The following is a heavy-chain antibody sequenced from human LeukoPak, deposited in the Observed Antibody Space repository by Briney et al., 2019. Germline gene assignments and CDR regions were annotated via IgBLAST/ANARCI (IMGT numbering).Heavy chain of an antibody. J-gene: IGHJ4*02. CDR1: GYTFTSYG. Sequence: ASVKLSCKASGYTFTSYGISWVRQAPAPGREWMGWISAYNGNTNCAQKLQGRVTMTTDTSTSTAYMELRSLRSDDTAVYYCARERSGSYYAHLGELAYWGQGTLVTVSS. D-gene: IGHD3-10*01. V-gene: IGHV1-18*01. CDR2: ISAYNGNT. CDR3: ARERSGSYYAHLGELAY.